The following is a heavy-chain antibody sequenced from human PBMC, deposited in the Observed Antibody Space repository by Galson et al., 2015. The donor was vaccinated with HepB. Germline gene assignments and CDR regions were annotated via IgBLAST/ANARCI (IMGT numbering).Heavy chain of an antibody. CDR3: AVDSSGYLGFDY. CDR2: IIPIFGTA. CDR1: GGTFSSYA. Sequence: SVKVSCKASGGTFSSYAISWVRQAPGQGLEWMGGIIPIFGTANYAQKFQGRVTITADESTSTAYMELSSLRSEDTAVYYCAVDSSGYLGFDYWGQGTLVTVSS. D-gene: IGHD3-22*01. J-gene: IGHJ4*02. V-gene: IGHV1-69*13.